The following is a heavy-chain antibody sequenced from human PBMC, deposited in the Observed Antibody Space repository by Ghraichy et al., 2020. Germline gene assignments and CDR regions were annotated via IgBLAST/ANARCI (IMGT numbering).Heavy chain of an antibody. Sequence: GGSLRLSCAASGFTFSDYYMSWIRQAPGKGLEWVSYISSSGSTIYYADSVKGRFTISRDNAKNSLYLQMNSLRAGDTAVYYCARAGYDSSGYYFIHFDYWGQGTLVTVSS. V-gene: IGHV3-11*01. CDR1: GFTFSDYY. CDR2: ISSSGSTI. CDR3: ARAGYDSSGYYFIHFDY. J-gene: IGHJ4*02. D-gene: IGHD3-22*01.